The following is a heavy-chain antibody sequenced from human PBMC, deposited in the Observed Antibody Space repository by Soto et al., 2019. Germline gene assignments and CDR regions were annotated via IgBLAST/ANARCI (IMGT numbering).Heavy chain of an antibody. CDR2: ISYDGSNK. V-gene: IGHV3-30*18. CDR3: AKSSRSSLSGYNDAFDI. D-gene: IGHD3-22*01. CDR1: GFTFSSYG. J-gene: IGHJ3*02. Sequence: QVQLVESGGGVVQPGRSLRLSCAASGFTFSSYGMHWVRQAPGKGLEWVAVISYDGSNKYYADSVKGRFTISRDNSKNTLYPQMNSLRAEDTAVYYCAKSSRSSLSGYNDAFDIWGQGTMVTVSS.